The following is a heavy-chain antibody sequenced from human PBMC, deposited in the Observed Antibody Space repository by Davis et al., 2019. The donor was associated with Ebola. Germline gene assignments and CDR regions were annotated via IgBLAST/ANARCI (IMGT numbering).Heavy chain of an antibody. CDR2: IYYSGST. CDR3: ARVPARQWFGELLLSGMDV. D-gene: IGHD3-10*01. Sequence: MPSETLSLTCTVSGGSISSYYWSWIRQPPGKGLEWIGYIYYSGSTNYNPSLKSRVTISVDTSKNQFSLKLSSVTAADTAVYYCARVPARQWFGELLLSGMDVWGQGTTVTVSS. CDR1: GGSISSYY. V-gene: IGHV4-59*01. J-gene: IGHJ6*02.